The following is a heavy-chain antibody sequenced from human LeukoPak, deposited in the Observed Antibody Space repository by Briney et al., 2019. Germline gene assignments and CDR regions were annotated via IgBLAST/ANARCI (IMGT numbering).Heavy chain of an antibody. D-gene: IGHD2-15*01. J-gene: IGHJ3*01. V-gene: IGHV3-53*01. CDR1: GFTFISNY. CDR3: ARDPGGWSSDAFDIWGQ. CDR2: IYTGGST. Sequence: PRGSLRLSSAASGFTFISNYMSWVRRAPGRGLEWVSIIYTGGSTFYEDSVKGRFTTSRDNSKNTLYLQMHSLRAEDAAVYYCARDPGGWSSDAFDIWGQWGQGTMVTVSS.